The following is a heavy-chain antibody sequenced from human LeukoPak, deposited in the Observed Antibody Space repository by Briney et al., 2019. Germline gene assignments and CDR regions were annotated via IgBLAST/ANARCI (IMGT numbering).Heavy chain of an antibody. CDR3: ARVGRGYSFKVYYFDY. CDR1: GFTFSDYA. CDR2: ISYDGSNK. V-gene: IGHV3-30*04. Sequence: GGSLRLSCAASGFTFSDYAIHWVRQAPGKGLEWVAVISYDGSNKFYADSVKGRFTISRDNSNNTLCLQMNSLRAEDTAVYYCARVGRGYSFKVYYFDYWGQGTLVTVSS. D-gene: IGHD5-18*01. J-gene: IGHJ4*02.